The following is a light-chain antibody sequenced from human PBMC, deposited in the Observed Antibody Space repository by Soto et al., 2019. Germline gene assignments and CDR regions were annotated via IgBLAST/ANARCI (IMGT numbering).Light chain of an antibody. J-gene: IGLJ2*01. V-gene: IGLV1-47*01. CDR1: GSNIGSNY. Sequence: QSVLTQPPSASGTPGQRVTISCSGSGSNIGSNYVYWYQQLPGTAPKLLIYRNNQRPSGVPDRFSGSKSATSAALAISGLRSVVEAGYYCAAWDGSLRSVVFGGGTKGTVL. CDR2: RNN. CDR3: AAWDGSLRSVV.